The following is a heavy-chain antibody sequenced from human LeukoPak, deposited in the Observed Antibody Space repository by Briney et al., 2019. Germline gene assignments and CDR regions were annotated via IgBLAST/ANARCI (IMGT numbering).Heavy chain of an antibody. Sequence: GGSLRLSCAASGFTFSSYAMSWVRQAPGKGLEWVSAISGSGGSTYYADSVKGRFTISRDNSKNTLYLQMSSLRAEDTAVYYWAEDFPGLPGTGTRALDYWGQGALVTVSS. D-gene: IGHD3/OR15-3a*01. CDR1: GFTFSSYA. V-gene: IGHV3-23*01. CDR2: ISGSGGST. CDR3: AEDFPGLPGTGTRALDY. J-gene: IGHJ4*02.